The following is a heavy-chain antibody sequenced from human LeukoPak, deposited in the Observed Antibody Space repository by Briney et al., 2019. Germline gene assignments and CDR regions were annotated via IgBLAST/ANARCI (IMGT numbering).Heavy chain of an antibody. D-gene: IGHD5-12*01. CDR2: INHSGST. V-gene: IGHV4-34*01. J-gene: IGHJ4*02. CDR3: ARLIVATTKRMFRFDY. CDR1: GGSFSGYY. Sequence: SETLSLTCAVYGGSFSGYYWSWICQPPGKGLEWIGEINHSGSTNYNPSLKSRVTISVDTSKNQFSLKLSSVTAADTAVYYCARLIVATTKRMFRFDYWGQGTLVTVSS.